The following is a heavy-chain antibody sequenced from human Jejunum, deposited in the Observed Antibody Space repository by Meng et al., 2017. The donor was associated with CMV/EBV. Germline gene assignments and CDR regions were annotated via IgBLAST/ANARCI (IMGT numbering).Heavy chain of an antibody. CDR1: GGSISTYY. V-gene: IGHV4-4*07. Sequence: QVQLQGSGRRLVNPSATLSLTCTVSGGSISTYYWPWIRQPAGKGLEWIGRIYTSGSTHYNPSLKRRVTMSVDTSKNQFSLKLSSVPAADTAVYYCARENSGYDYWGQGTLVTVSS. J-gene: IGHJ4*02. CDR2: IYTSGST. CDR3: ARENSGYDY. D-gene: IGHD5-12*01.